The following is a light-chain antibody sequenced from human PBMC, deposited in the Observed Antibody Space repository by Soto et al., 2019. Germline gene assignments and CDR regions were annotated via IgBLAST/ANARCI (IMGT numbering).Light chain of an antibody. J-gene: IGKJ1*01. V-gene: IGKV1-5*01. CDR1: QTIRRW. CDR2: AAS. CDR3: QHYNSDPWT. Sequence: DIAMTPSPSTLSASVGDRVTITCRASQTIRRWLAWYQQRPGKAPKVLIYAASTLESGVPARFSGSGSETEFTLTISSLQPEDSATYYCQHYNSDPWTFGQGTKVEIK.